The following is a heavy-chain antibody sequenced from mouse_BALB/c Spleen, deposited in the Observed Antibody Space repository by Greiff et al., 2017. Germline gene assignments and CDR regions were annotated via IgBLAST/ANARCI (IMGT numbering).Heavy chain of an antibody. D-gene: IGHD2-4*01. CDR1: GYEFSSYW. CDR2: IYPGDGDT. J-gene: IGHJ4*01. Sequence: QVQLKESGAELVRPGSSVKISCKASGYEFSSYWMNWVKQRPGQGLEWIGQIYPGDGDTNYNGKFKGKATLTADKSSSTAYMQLSSLTSEDSAVYFCARSYDYAMDYWGQGTSVTVSS. CDR3: ARSYDYAMDY. V-gene: IGHV1-80*01.